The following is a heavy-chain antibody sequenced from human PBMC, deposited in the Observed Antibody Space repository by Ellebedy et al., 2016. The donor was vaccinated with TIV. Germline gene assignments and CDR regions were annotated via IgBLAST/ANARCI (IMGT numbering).Heavy chain of an antibody. J-gene: IGHJ4*02. CDR2: VTGSASST. V-gene: IGHV3-23*01. D-gene: IGHD4-17*01. Sequence: GESLKISCAASGFTFSNYAMRWVRQSPGKGLEWVATVTGSASSTYSADSVKGRCTISRENSKATVYLQMNTLRAEDTAVYYCAKDLYGDYDYWGQGTLVTVSS. CDR1: GFTFSNYA. CDR3: AKDLYGDYDY.